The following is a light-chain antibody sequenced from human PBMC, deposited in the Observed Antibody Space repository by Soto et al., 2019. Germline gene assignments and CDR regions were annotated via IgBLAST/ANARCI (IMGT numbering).Light chain of an antibody. CDR3: QQYGSSPPALT. CDR1: QSVASSH. J-gene: IGKJ4*01. Sequence: VLTQSPGTLSLSPGERATLSCRASQSVASSHLAWYQQKPGQAPRLLIYAASRRATGIPDRFSGSGSRTDFTLTISRLEPEDFAVYYCQQYGSSPPALTFGGGTKVDI. V-gene: IGKV3-20*01. CDR2: AAS.